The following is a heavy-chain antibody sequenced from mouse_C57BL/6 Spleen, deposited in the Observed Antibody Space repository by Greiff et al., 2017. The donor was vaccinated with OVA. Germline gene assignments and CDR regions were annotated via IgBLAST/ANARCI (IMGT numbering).Heavy chain of an antibody. J-gene: IGHJ2*01. CDR2: INPNNGGT. V-gene: IGHV1-22*01. Sequence: EVQLQESGPELVKPGASVKMSCKASGYTFTDYNMHWVKQSHGKSLEWIGYINPNNGGTSYNQKFKGKATLTVNKSSSTAYMELRSLTSEDSAVYYCARGKGQLFDYWGQGTTLTVSS. D-gene: IGHD3-3*01. CDR1: GYTFTDYN. CDR3: ARGKGQLFDY.